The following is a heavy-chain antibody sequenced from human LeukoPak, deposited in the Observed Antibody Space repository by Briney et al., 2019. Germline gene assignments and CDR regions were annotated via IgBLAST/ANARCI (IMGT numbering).Heavy chain of an antibody. V-gene: IGHV3-30-3*01. CDR3: ARDLAGW. Sequence: GGSLRLSCAASGFTFSSYAMHWVRQAPGKGLEWVAVISYDGSNKYYADSVKGRFTISRDNSKNTLYLQMNSLRAEDTALYYCARDLAGWWGQGTLVTVSS. J-gene: IGHJ4*02. D-gene: IGHD2-15*01. CDR2: ISYDGSNK. CDR1: GFTFSSYA.